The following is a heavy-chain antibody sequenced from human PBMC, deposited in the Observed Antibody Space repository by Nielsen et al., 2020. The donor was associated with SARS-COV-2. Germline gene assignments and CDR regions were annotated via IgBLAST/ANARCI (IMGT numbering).Heavy chain of an antibody. Sequence: LRLSCAISGDSVSSSSAAWNWIRQSPSRDLEWLGRTYYRSKWYNDYAVSVKSRITINPDTSKNQFSLHLNSVTPEDTAVYYCARARGAYGDYYYYYYTDVWGKGTTVTVSS. CDR1: GDSVSSSSAA. J-gene: IGHJ6*03. CDR2: TYYRSKWYN. D-gene: IGHD4-17*01. CDR3: ARARGAYGDYYYYYYTDV. V-gene: IGHV6-1*01.